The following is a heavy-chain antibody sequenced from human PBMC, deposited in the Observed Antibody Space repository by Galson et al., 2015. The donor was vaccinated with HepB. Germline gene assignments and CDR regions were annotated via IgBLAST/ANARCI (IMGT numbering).Heavy chain of an antibody. J-gene: IGHJ3*01. CDR1: GYSFTTYW. CDR2: IDPRDSFT. CDR3: ARLYDSNGYYAFDR. D-gene: IGHD3-22*01. Sequence: QSGAEVKKPGESLRISCQGSGYSFTTYWINWVRQMPGKGLEWMGKIDPRDSFTDYSPSFQGHVTISADKSVNTAYLQWSSLKASDTAMYYCARLYDSNGYYAFDRWGQGTMVTGSS. V-gene: IGHV5-10-1*01.